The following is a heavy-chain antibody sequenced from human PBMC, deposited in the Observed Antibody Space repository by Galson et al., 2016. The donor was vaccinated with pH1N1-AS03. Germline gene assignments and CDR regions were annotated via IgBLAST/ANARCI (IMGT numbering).Heavy chain of an antibody. CDR2: IYPGDSDT. Sequence: QSGAEVKKPGESLKISCKGSGYSFSSYWIVWVRQMPGKGLEWMGIIYPGDSDTTYSPSFQGQVTISAAKSISTAYLQSSSLKASDTAIYYCARQQFDGMDVWGQGTTVSVSS. CDR3: ARQQFDGMDV. D-gene: IGHD3-10*01. J-gene: IGHJ6*02. CDR1: GYSFSSYW. V-gene: IGHV5-51*01.